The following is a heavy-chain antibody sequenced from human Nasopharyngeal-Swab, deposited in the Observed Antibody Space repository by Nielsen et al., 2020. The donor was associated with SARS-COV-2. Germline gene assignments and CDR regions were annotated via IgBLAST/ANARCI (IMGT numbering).Heavy chain of an antibody. V-gene: IGHV4-61*02. CDR1: GGSISSGSYY. CDR2: IYTSGST. Sequence: SETLSLTCTVSGGSISSGSYYWSWIRQPAGKGLEWIGRIYTSGSTNYNPSLKSRVTISVDTSKNQFSLKLSSVTAADTAMYYCARDSASWYEEGFDYWGQGTLVTVSS. CDR3: ARDSASWYEEGFDY. D-gene: IGHD6-13*01. J-gene: IGHJ4*02.